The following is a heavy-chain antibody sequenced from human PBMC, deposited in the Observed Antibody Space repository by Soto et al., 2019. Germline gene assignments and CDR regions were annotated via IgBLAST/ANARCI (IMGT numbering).Heavy chain of an antibody. CDR2: MSYDESKK. V-gene: IGHV3-30*18. CDR1: GFIFTTYG. CDR3: AKQLSTNWFVLDY. Sequence: QVQLVASGGRVVQPGKSLRLSCEASGFIFTTYGMHWVRQAPGKGLEWVATMSYDESKKYYADSVKGRFTISRDTSKNTLYLQMNSLRPEDTAVYYCAKQLSTNWFVLDYWGQGTLVTVSS. D-gene: IGHD6-13*01. J-gene: IGHJ4*02.